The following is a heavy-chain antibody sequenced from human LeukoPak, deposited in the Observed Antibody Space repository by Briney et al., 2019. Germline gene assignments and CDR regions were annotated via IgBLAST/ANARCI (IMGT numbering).Heavy chain of an antibody. J-gene: IGHJ5*02. CDR2: ISYGNT. Sequence: SETLSLTCSVSGGSISTYYWNWIRQTPGKGLEWIGHISYGNTDYNPSLKSRVTISVDTSKNQFSLKLTSVTAADTAVYYCARDKAHSYGRYFDPWGQGALVTVSS. CDR3: ARDKAHSYGRYFDP. CDR1: GGSISTYY. D-gene: IGHD5-18*01. V-gene: IGHV4-59*01.